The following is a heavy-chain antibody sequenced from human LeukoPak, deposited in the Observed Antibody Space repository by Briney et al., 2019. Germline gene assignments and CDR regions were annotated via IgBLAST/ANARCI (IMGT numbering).Heavy chain of an antibody. CDR1: GDSIGSSNYY. J-gene: IGHJ6*03. CDR2: VFYTGSA. V-gene: IGHV4-39*07. CDR3: ARDPAVTYGSGNWHYYMDV. Sequence: SETLSLTCTVSGDSIGSSNYYWGWIRQPPGKGLEWIGSVFYTGSAYYNSSLKSRVIISVDTSKNQFSLRLNSVTPEDTAVYYCARDPAVTYGSGNWHYYMDVWGNGTRVTVSS. D-gene: IGHD3-10*01.